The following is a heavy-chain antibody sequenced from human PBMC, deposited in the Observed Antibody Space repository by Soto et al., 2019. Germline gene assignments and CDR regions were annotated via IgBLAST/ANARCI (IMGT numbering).Heavy chain of an antibody. D-gene: IGHD3-3*01. CDR1: GGSISSGGYY. CDR3: ARVRITIFGVVIKPNWFDP. J-gene: IGHJ5*02. Sequence: SETLSLTCTVSGGSISSGGYYWSWIRQHPGKGLEWIGYIYYSGSTYYNPSLKSRVTISVDTSKNQFSLKLSSVTAADTAVYYCARVRITIFGVVIKPNWFDPWGQGTLVT. V-gene: IGHV4-31*03. CDR2: IYYSGST.